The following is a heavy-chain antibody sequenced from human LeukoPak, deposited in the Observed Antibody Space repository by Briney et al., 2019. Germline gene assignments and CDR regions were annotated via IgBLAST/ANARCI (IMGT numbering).Heavy chain of an antibody. Sequence: GASVQVSCKASGYTFTSYDNNKLGQPTGQGLDWMGLIHPNSGNTGYGQKFQGRVTMTSHSSISRDYMELCSLIYKDTAVYYCAGASMSASYPERDNWFDLWGQGTLVTVSS. CDR3: AGASMSASYPERDNWFDL. CDR2: IHPNSGNT. D-gene: IGHD1-26*01. CDR1: GYTFTSYD. J-gene: IGHJ5*02. V-gene: IGHV1-8*01.